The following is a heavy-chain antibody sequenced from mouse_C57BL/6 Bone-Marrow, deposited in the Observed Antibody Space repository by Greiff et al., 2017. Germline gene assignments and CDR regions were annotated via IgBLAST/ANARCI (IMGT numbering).Heavy chain of an antibody. J-gene: IGHJ4*01. V-gene: IGHV1-81*01. CDR1: GYTFTSYG. CDR3: ARDYYVCMDY. D-gene: IGHD1-1*01. CDR2: IYPRSGNT. Sequence: VQLQQSGAELARPGASVKLSCKASGYTFTSYGISWVKQRPGQGLEWIGEIYPRSGNTYYNEKFKGKATLTADKSSSTAYMELRSLTSEDSAVYFCARDYYVCMDYWGQGTSVTVSS.